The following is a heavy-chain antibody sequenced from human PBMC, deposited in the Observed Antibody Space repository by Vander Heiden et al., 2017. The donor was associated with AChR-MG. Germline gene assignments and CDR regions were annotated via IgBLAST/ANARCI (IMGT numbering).Heavy chain of an antibody. V-gene: IGHV4-31*03. Sequence: QVQLQASGPGLVKPSQTLSLLCTVSGGSISSGGYYWGWIRQHPGKGLEWIGYVYYSGTTYYNPSLKSRVIISVDASKNNFSLKLSSVTVADTAVCYCTRDSRTWGQGTLVTVSS. CDR1: GGSISSGGYY. J-gene: IGHJ5*02. CDR2: VYYSGTT. CDR3: TRDSRT.